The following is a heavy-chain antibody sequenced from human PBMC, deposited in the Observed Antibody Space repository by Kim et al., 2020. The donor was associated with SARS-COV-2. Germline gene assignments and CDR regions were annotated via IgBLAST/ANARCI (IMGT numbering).Heavy chain of an antibody. CDR2: IYHSGGT. J-gene: IGHJ3*02. Sequence: SETLSLTCAVSGGSISSSNWWSWVRQPPGKGLEWIGEIYHSGGTNYNPSLKSRVTISVDKSKNQFSLKLSSVTAADTAVYYCARPAGGYSGRDAFDIWGQGTMVTVSS. CDR3: ARPAGGYSGRDAFDI. V-gene: IGHV4-4*02. CDR1: GGSISSSNW. D-gene: IGHD3-16*01.